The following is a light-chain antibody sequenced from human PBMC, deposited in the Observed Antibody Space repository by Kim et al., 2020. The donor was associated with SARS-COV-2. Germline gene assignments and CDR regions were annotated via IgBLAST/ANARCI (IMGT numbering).Light chain of an antibody. Sequence: GQRVTISCPGSSSTIGSNPVNWYQQLPGTAPKLLIHSNNQRPSGVPDRFSGSKSGTSASLAISGLQSEDEADYYCAAWDDSLNGWVFGGGTKVTVL. J-gene: IGLJ3*02. CDR2: SNN. V-gene: IGLV1-44*01. CDR3: AAWDDSLNGWV. CDR1: SSTIGSNP.